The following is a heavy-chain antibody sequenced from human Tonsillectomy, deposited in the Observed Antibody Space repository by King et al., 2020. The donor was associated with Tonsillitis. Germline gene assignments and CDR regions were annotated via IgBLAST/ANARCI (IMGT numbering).Heavy chain of an antibody. J-gene: IGHJ4*02. CDR1: GFSLSNPIMG. CDR3: ERLEGELSTTFDY. Sequence: TLKESGPVLVKPTETLTLTCTVSGFSLSNPIMGVSWIRQPPGKALEWLAHIVSDDEKTYSMALKSRLAISKDTSKSQVILTMPNLDPVDPATYYCERLEGELSTTFDYWGPGTLVTVSS. V-gene: IGHV2-26*01. CDR2: IVSDDEK. D-gene: IGHD5-24*01.